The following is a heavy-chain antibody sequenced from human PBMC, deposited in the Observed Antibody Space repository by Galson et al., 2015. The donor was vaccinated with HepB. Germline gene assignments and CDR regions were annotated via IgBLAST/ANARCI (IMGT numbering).Heavy chain of an antibody. V-gene: IGHV3-30*18. CDR2: ISYDGSNK. CDR3: AKGPIAVAGQRIGYFDY. J-gene: IGHJ4*02. D-gene: IGHD6-19*01. Sequence: SLRLSCAASGFTFSSYGMHWVRQAPGKGLEWVAVISYDGSNKYYADSVKGRFTISRDNSKNTLYLQMNSLRAEDTAVYYCAKGPIAVAGQRIGYFDYWGQGTLVTVSS. CDR1: GFTFSSYG.